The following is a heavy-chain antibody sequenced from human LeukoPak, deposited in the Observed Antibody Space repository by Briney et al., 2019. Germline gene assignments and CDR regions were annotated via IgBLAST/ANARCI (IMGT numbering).Heavy chain of an antibody. CDR3: ARDGSSGWHGAVDY. Sequence: GGSLRLSCAASGFTFSSYWMSWVRQAPGKGLEWVANIKQDGSEKYYVDSVKGRLTISRDNAKNSLYLQMNGLRAEDTAVYYCARDGSSGWHGAVDYWGQGTLVTVSS. CDR1: GFTFSSYW. CDR2: IKQDGSEK. D-gene: IGHD6-19*01. V-gene: IGHV3-7*01. J-gene: IGHJ4*02.